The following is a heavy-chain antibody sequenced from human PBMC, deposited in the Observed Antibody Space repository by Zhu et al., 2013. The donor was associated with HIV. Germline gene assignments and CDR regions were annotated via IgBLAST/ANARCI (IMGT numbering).Heavy chain of an antibody. D-gene: IGHD1-20*01. CDR3: ARGSISQFPYMDV. CDR2: SNAGNGDT. Sequence: VQLVQSGAEVKKPGASVKLSCKTSGYTFTDYAIHWVRQAPGQRLQWMGWSNAGNGDTKYSQEFQGRVTITRDTSASTVYLELSSLRSEDMGVYYCARGSISQFPYMDVWGKGTTVTVSS. J-gene: IGHJ6*04. CDR1: GYTFTDYA. V-gene: IGHV1-3*02.